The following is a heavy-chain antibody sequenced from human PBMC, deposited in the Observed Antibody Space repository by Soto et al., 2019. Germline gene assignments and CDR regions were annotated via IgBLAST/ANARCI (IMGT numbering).Heavy chain of an antibody. CDR3: VKDRSDTWSFDY. CDR2: VSHDGSLY. V-gene: IGHV3-30*18. J-gene: IGHJ4*02. CDR1: GFTFSSCA. Sequence: QVQLVESGGGVVQPGGSLRLSCAASGFTFSSCAMHWVRQVPGKGLEWLAVVSHDGSLYPYADSVKGRFSISRDNSRKTLYLQRTSLRPEDTAVYYCVKDRSDTWSFDYWGQGTLVTVSS. D-gene: IGHD2-8*02.